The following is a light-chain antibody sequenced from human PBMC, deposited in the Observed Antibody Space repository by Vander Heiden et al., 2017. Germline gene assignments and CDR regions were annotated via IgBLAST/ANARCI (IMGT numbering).Light chain of an antibody. V-gene: IGLV3-1*01. Sequence: SSELAQPASVAVSPGQTASSTCSGDKLGDKYACWYQQKPGQSPVLVIYQDSKRTSGIPERFSGSNSGNTATLTISGTEARDEAYYYCQAWDSSNGVFGGGTKLTV. J-gene: IGLJ2*01. CDR3: QAWDSSNGV. CDR1: KLGDKY. CDR2: QDS.